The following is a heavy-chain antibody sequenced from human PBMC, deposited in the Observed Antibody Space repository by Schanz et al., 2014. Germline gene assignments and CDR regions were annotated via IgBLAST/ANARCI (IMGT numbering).Heavy chain of an antibody. D-gene: IGHD5-18*01. CDR1: AFTFSNYA. Sequence: EVQLVESGGGLVQPGGSLRLSCAASAFTFSNYAMTWVRQAPGKGLEYISAISNNGDSTYYADSVKDRFTISRDNSKNTLFLQMSSLRVDDMAVYYCGRAGTGMAGWYFELWGRGTLVTVSS. CDR3: GRAGTGMAGWYFEL. V-gene: IGHV3-64D*06. J-gene: IGHJ2*01. CDR2: ISNNGDST.